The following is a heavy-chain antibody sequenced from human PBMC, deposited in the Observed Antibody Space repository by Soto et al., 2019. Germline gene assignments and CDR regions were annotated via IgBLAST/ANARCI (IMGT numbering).Heavy chain of an antibody. V-gene: IGHV1-69*13. CDR2: IIPIFGTA. J-gene: IGHJ5*02. CDR3: ARDGYCTNGVCYTGVFDP. CDR1: GGTFSSYA. D-gene: IGHD2-8*01. Sequence: ASVKVSCKASGGTFSSYAISWVRQAPGQGLEWMGGIIPIFGTANYAQKFQGRVTITADESTSTAYMELSSLRSEDTAVYYCARDGYCTNGVCYTGVFDPWGQGTLVTVSS.